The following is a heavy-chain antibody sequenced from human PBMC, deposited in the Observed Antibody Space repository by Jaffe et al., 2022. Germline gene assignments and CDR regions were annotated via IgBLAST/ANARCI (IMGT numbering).Heavy chain of an antibody. CDR3: ARAPIFYGDYSLGGYDY. D-gene: IGHD4-17*01. V-gene: IGHV4-59*01. CDR2: IYYSGST. CDR1: GGSISSYY. J-gene: IGHJ4*02. Sequence: QVQLQESGPGLVKPSETLSLTCTVSGGSISSYYWSWIRQPPGKGLEWIGYIYYSGSTNYNPSLKSRVTISVDTSKNQFSLKLSSVTAADTAVYYCARAPIFYGDYSLGGYDYWGQGTLVTVSS.